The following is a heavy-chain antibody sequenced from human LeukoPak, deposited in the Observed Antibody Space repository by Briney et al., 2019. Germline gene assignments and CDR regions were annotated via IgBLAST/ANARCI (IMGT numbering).Heavy chain of an antibody. Sequence: GGSLRLSCAASGFTFSSYAMSWVRQAPGKGLEWVANIKQDGSEKYYVDSVKGRFTISRDNAKNSLYLQMNSLRAEDTAVYYCARDPITMVRGVIGRVTDYYYYYYMDVWGKGTTVTISS. J-gene: IGHJ6*03. CDR3: ARDPITMVRGVIGRVTDYYYYYYMDV. CDR1: GFTFSSYA. D-gene: IGHD3-10*01. CDR2: IKQDGSEK. V-gene: IGHV3-7*01.